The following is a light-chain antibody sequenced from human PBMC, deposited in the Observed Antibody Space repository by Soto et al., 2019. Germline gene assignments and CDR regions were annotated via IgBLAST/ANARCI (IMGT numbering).Light chain of an antibody. J-gene: IGLJ1*01. CDR1: SSNIGAGYD. Sequence: QSVLAQPPSVSGAPGQRVTITCTVSSSNIGAGYDVHWYQQLPGTAPKLLIFRNNNRPSEVPDRFSGSKSGTSASLAITGLQAEDEADYYCQSYDSSLSAYVFATGTKVTVL. V-gene: IGLV1-40*01. CDR3: QSYDSSLSAYV. CDR2: RNN.